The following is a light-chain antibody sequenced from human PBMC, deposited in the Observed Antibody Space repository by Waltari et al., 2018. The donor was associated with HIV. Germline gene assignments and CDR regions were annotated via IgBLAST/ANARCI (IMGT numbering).Light chain of an antibody. CDR3: AAWDDSLSGSVV. J-gene: IGLJ2*01. CDR2: SNT. Sequence: QSVLTQPPSASGAPGQRVSISCSGGNSNIGRYAVSWYQQLPGTAPKLLIYSNTQRPSGVPNQFSGSKSVTSASLAIGVLQSEDEADYYCAAWDDSLSGSVVFGGGTKLTVL. CDR1: NSNIGRYA. V-gene: IGLV1-44*01.